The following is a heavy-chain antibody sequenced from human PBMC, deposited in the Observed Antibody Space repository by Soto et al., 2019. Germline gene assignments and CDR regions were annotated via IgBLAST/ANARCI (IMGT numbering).Heavy chain of an antibody. Sequence: QVQLQESGQGLVKPSGPLSLTCAVSSGSISSSNWWSWVRQPPGKGLGWIGEIYHSGRTHYNPSLASRVTISVDKSKTQCSLKRSSVTAADTAVYYCARATRDTYSSGWFDCWGQGTLVTVCS. CDR3: ARATRDTYSSGWFDC. CDR2: IYHSGRT. V-gene: IGHV4-4*02. J-gene: IGHJ4*02. CDR1: SGSISSSNW. D-gene: IGHD6-19*01.